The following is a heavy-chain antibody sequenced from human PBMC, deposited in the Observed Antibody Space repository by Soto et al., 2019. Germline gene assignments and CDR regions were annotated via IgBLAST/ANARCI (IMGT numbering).Heavy chain of an antibody. J-gene: IGHJ5*02. Sequence: SETLSLTCSVSGCSISSYYLSWIRQTTGNVLDWIGYIYYSGSTNYNPSLKSRVTISVDTSKNQFSLKLSSVTAADTAVYYCARGGYDSSGYYPDWFDPWGQGTLVTVS. CDR1: GCSISSYY. V-gene: IGHV4-59*01. CDR2: IYYSGST. D-gene: IGHD3-22*01. CDR3: ARGGYDSSGYYPDWFDP.